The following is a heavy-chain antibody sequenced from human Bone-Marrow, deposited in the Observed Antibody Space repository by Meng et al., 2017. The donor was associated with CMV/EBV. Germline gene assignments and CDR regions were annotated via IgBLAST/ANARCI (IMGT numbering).Heavy chain of an antibody. CDR2: IYYSAGT. Sequence: GSLRLSCTVSGGSISSTNYYWAWIRQSPGKGLEWVGTIYYSAGTYYHPSHRSRVSISRDMSKNQHFLKVSSGTAADTAIYYCAGAHEDGSGCYERWGRGMLVTVSS. CDR1: GGSISSTNYY. V-gene: IGHV4-39*07. CDR3: AGAHEDGSGCYER. D-gene: IGHD6-19*01. J-gene: IGHJ4*02.